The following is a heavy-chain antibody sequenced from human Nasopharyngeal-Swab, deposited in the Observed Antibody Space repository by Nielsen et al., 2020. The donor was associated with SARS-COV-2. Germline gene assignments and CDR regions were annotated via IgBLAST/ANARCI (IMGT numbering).Heavy chain of an antibody. Sequence: ASVKVSCKASGYTFNGYYMHWVRQAPGQGLEWMGRINPNSGGTNYAQKFQGRVTMTRDTSISTAYMELSRLRSDDTAVYYCARVGELLGYYFDYWGQGTLVTVSS. CDR2: INPNSGGT. V-gene: IGHV1-2*06. D-gene: IGHD1-26*01. CDR1: GYTFNGYY. CDR3: ARVGELLGYYFDY. J-gene: IGHJ4*02.